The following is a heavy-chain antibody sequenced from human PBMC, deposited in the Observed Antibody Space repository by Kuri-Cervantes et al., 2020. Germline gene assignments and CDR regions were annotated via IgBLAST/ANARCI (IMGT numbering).Heavy chain of an antibody. CDR1: GFTFSSYS. V-gene: IGHV3-21*01. Sequence: GGSLRLSCAASGFTFSSYSMNWVRQAPGKGLEWVSSISSSSSYIYYADSVKGRFTISRDNAKNSLYLQMNSLRAEDTAVYYCARWRSSRRDGLDYWGQGILVTVSS. CDR3: ARWRSSRRDGLDY. D-gene: IGHD5-24*01. J-gene: IGHJ4*02. CDR2: ISSSSSYI.